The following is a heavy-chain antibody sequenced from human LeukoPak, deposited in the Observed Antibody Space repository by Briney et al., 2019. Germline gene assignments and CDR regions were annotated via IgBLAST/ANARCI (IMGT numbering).Heavy chain of an antibody. CDR1: GFTFSSYS. J-gene: IGHJ4*02. D-gene: IGHD4-23*01. V-gene: IGHV3-21*01. CDR2: ISTTSGNI. Sequence: GGSLRLSCAASGFTFSSYSMNWVRQAPGKGLEWVAAISTTSGNIYYADSVKGRFTISRDNAKNSLYLQMNSLRAEDTAVYYCARDFGRWFIDYWGQGTLVTVSS. CDR3: ARDFGRWFIDY.